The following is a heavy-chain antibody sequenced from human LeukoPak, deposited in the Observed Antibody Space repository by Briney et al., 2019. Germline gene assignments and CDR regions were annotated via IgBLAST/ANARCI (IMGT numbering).Heavy chain of an antibody. CDR1: GFTFSSYS. CDR2: ISSSSSYI. D-gene: IGHD6-19*01. CDR3: ARGNAVAGTPVVDY. J-gene: IGHJ4*02. Sequence: GGSLRLSCAASGFTFSSYSMNWVRQAPRKGVEWVSSISSSSSYIYYADSVKGRFTISRDNAKNSLYLQMNSLRAEDTAVYYCARGNAVAGTPVVDYWGQGTLVTVSS. V-gene: IGHV3-21*01.